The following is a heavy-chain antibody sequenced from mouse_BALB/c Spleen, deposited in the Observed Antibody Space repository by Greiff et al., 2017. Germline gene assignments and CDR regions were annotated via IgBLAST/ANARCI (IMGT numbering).Heavy chain of an antibody. CDR3: ARRDYDY. CDR2: INSNGGST. J-gene: IGHJ2*01. CDR1: GFTFSSYG. V-gene: IGHV5-6-3*01. D-gene: IGHD2-4*01. Sequence: EVMLVESGGGLVQPGGSLKLSCAASGFTFSSYGMSWVRQTPDKRLELVATINSNGGSTYYPDSVKGRFTISRDNAKNSLYLQMSSLKSEDTAMYYCARRDYDYWGQGTTLTVSS.